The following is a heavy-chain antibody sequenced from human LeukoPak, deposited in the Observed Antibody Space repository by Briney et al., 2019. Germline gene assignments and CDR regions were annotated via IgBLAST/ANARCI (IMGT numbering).Heavy chain of an antibody. CDR2: TWPDGVAK. CDR1: GLSVSTSV. J-gene: IGHJ3*01. CDR3: TKETNAFDA. Sequence: GGSLRLSCATSGLSVSTSVIHWVRHIPGRGLQWVAGTWPDGVAKYYEASVKGRFTISIDRSKNTEFLQMNNLRAEDTALYHCTKETNAFDAWGQGTLVTVSS. D-gene: IGHD1-7*01. V-gene: IGHV3-33*03.